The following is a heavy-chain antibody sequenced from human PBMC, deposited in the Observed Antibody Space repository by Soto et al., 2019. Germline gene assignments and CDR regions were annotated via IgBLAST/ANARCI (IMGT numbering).Heavy chain of an antibody. V-gene: IGHV1-18*01. J-gene: IGHJ3*02. CDR2: ISAYNGNT. CDR3: AETGGDYGDDAFDI. CDR1: GYTFTSYG. Sequence: GASVKVSCKASGYTFTSYGISWVRQAPGQGLEWMGWISAYNGNTNYAQKLQGRVTMTTDTSTSTAYMELRSLRSDDTAVYYCAETGGDYGDDAFDIWGQGTMVTVSS. D-gene: IGHD4-17*01.